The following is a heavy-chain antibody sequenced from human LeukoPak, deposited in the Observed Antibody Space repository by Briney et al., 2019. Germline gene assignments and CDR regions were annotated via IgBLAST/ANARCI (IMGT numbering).Heavy chain of an antibody. CDR1: GGSISSYY. J-gene: IGHJ4*02. CDR3: ARTDFTFGGVIVVDY. D-gene: IGHD3-16*02. V-gene: IGHV4-59*01. Sequence: SETLSLTCTVSGGSISSYYWSWIRQPPGKGLEWIGYIYYSGSTNYNPSLKSRVTISVDTSKNQFSLKLSSVTAADTAVYHCARTDFTFGGVIVVDYWGQGTLVTVSS. CDR2: IYYSGST.